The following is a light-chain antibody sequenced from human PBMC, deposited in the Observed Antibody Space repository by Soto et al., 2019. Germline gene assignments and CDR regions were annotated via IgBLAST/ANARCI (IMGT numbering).Light chain of an antibody. V-gene: IGKV3-11*01. CDR1: QSVSSY. CDR3: QQRSNWLRT. Sequence: EIVLTQSPATLSLSPGERATLSCRASQSVSSYLAGYQQKPGQAPRLLIYDASNRATGIPARFSGSGSGTDFTLTSSSLEPEDFAVYYCQQRSNWLRTFGQGTKVEVK. CDR2: DAS. J-gene: IGKJ1*01.